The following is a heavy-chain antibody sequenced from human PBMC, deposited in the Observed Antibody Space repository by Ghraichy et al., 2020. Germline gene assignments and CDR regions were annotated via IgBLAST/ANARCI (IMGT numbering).Heavy chain of an antibody. CDR3: ARLWAVDGWTYFDY. CDR2: INNSGST. D-gene: IGHD6-19*01. CDR1: GGSFSGYY. Sequence: SETLSLTCTVYGGSFSGYYWSWIRQPPGKGLEWIGEINNSGSTNYNPSLKSRVTISVDTSKNQFSLKLSSVTAADTAVYYCARLWAVDGWTYFDYWGQGTLVTVSS. J-gene: IGHJ4*02. V-gene: IGHV4-34*01.